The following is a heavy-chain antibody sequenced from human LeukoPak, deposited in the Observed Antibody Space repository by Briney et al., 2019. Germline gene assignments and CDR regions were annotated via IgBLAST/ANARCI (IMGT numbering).Heavy chain of an antibody. CDR2: INPSGGST. Sequence: GSSVTVTRKASGYTFTSYYMHWVRQPPGQGLEWMGIINPSGGSTSYAQKFQGRVTMTRDTSTSTDYIELSSLRAEDTPVYYCASSYCGGGCYRRWFDPWGQGTLVTVSS. J-gene: IGHJ5*02. CDR3: ASSYCGGGCYRRWFDP. D-gene: IGHD2-21*02. V-gene: IGHV1-46*01. CDR1: GYTFTSYY.